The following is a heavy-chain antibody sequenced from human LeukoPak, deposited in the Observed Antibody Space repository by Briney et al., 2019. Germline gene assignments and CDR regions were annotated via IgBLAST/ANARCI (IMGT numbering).Heavy chain of an antibody. CDR1: GGTFSSYA. J-gene: IGHJ4*02. CDR2: IIPIFGTA. CDR3: ARARVDYYDSSGYQGELFDY. Sequence: ASVKVSCKASGGTFSSYAISWVRQAPGQGLEWMGGIIPIFGTANYAQKFQGRVTITTDESTSTAYMELSSLRSEDTAVYYCARARVDYYDSSGYQGELFDYWGQGTLVTVSS. D-gene: IGHD3-22*01. V-gene: IGHV1-69*05.